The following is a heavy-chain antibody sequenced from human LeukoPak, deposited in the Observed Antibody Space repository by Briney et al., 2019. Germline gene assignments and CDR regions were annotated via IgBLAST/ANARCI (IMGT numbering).Heavy chain of an antibody. J-gene: IGHJ6*02. V-gene: IGHV4-61*02. CDR3: ARESSGWYHYGMDV. D-gene: IGHD6-19*01. Sequence: SQTLSLTCTVSGGSISSGSYYWSWIRQPAGTGLEWIGRIYTSGSTNYNPSLKSRVTISVDTSKNQFSLKLSSVTAADTAVYYCARESSGWYHYGMDVWGQGTTVTVSS. CDR2: IYTSGST. CDR1: GGSISSGSYY.